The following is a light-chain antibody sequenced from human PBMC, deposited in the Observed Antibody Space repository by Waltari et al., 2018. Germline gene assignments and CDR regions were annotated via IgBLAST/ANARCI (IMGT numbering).Light chain of an antibody. J-gene: IGLJ3*02. V-gene: IGLV2-14*03. CDR2: DVS. Sequence: QSALTQPASVSGSPGQSITISCTGTSSDVGGYNYVSWYQQYPGKAPKLMIYDVSNRPSGVINRFSGSKSGNTASLTISGLQAEDEADYYCSSYTSTSTWVFGGGTKLTVL. CDR1: SSDVGGYNY. CDR3: SSYTSTSTWV.